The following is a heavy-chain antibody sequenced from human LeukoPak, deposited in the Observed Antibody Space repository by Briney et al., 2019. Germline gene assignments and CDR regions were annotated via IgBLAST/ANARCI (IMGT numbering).Heavy chain of an antibody. J-gene: IGHJ4*02. V-gene: IGHV3-9*01. D-gene: IGHD1-26*01. CDR3: AKGSGSYYVSPCFDY. CDR2: ISWNSGSI. CDR1: GFTFDDYA. Sequence: GRSLRFSCAASGFTFDDYAMHWVRQAPGKGLEWVSGISWNSGSIGYADSVKGRFTISRDNAKNSLYLQMNSLRAEDTALYYCAKGSGSYYVSPCFDYWGQGTLVTVSS.